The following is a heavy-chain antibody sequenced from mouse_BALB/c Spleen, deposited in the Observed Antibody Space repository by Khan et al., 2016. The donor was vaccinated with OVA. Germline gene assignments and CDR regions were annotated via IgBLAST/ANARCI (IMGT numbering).Heavy chain of an antibody. D-gene: IGHD2-13*01. Sequence: QVQLQQPGAELVRPGASVKLSCKASGYTFTNYWINWVKQRPGQGLEWIGNIYPSDSYSNYNQKFKDKATFTVDKSSSAAYMQLSSPTSEESAVYYCTRGDPGDLDYWGQGTTLTVSA. CDR2: IYPSDSYS. J-gene: IGHJ2*01. CDR1: GYTFTNYW. V-gene: IGHV1-69*02. CDR3: TRGDPGDLDY.